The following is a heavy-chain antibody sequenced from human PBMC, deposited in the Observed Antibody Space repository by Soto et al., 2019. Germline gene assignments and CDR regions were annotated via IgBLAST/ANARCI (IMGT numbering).Heavy chain of an antibody. V-gene: IGHV1-2*02. CDR1: GYTLTDYY. CDR2: INPKNGDT. J-gene: IGHJ6*02. Sequence: ASVKGSCKASGYTLTDYYMHWVRQAPGQGLEWMGWINPKNGDTNSAQKFRGRVTMTRDTSISTAYLELSSLRSDDTAVYYCARSTGSYSYYGSDVWG. CDR3: ARSTGSYSYYGSDV. D-gene: IGHD1-26*01.